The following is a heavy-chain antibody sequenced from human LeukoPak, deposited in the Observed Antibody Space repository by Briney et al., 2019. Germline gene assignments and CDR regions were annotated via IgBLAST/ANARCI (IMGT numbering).Heavy chain of an antibody. Sequence: SETLSLTCTVSGGSISSSSYYWGWIRQPPGKGLEWIGSIYYSGSTYYHPSLKSRVTISVDTSKNQFSLKLSSVTAADTAVYYCARPGNGEVFSFDYWGQGTLVTVSS. V-gene: IGHV4-39*01. D-gene: IGHD3-10*01. J-gene: IGHJ4*02. CDR2: IYYSGST. CDR1: GGSISSSSYY. CDR3: ARPGNGEVFSFDY.